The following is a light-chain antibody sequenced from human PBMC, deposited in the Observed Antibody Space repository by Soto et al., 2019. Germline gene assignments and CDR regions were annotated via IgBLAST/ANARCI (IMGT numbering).Light chain of an antibody. CDR3: HQRSNS. CDR1: QSVSRS. V-gene: IGKV3-11*01. CDR2: DAS. Sequence: EIVLTQSPATLSLSPGDRATLSCRASQSVSRSLTWYQQKPGQAPRLLIYDASTRATGIPPRFSGSGSGTDFTLTISSLEHEDFAVYYCHQRSNSFGGGTKVEIK. J-gene: IGKJ4*01.